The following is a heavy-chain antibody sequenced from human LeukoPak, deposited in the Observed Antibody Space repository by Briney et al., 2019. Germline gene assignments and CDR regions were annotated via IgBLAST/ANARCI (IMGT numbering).Heavy chain of an antibody. J-gene: IGHJ4*02. D-gene: IGHD1-26*01. Sequence: SETLSLTCAVYGGSFSGYYWSWIRQPPGKGLEWIGEINHSGSTNYNPSLKSRVTMSVDKSKNQFSLRLTSVTAADTAVYYCARTIGISGSYFLDYWGQGTLVTVSS. CDR1: GGSFSGYY. CDR2: INHSGST. CDR3: ARTIGISGSYFLDY. V-gene: IGHV4-34*01.